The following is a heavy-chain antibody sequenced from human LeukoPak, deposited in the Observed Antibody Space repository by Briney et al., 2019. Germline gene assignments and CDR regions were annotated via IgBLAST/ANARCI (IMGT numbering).Heavy chain of an antibody. CDR1: GGSFSGYY. D-gene: IGHD5-24*01. CDR3: ARASWLQPYYFDY. J-gene: IGHJ4*02. CDR2: INHSGST. Sequence: SETLSLTCAVYGGSFSGYYWSWIRQPPGKGLEWIGEINHSGSTNYNPSLKSRVTISVDTSKNQFSLKLSSVTAADTAAYYCARASWLQPYYFDYWGQGTLVTVSS. V-gene: IGHV4-34*01.